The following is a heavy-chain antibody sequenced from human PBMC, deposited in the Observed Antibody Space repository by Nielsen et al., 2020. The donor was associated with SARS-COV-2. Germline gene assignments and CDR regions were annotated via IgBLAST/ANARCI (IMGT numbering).Heavy chain of an antibody. V-gene: IGHV3-9*01. CDR1: GFTFDDYA. D-gene: IGHD6-6*01. Sequence: GGSLRLSCAASGFTFDDYAMHWVRQAPGKGLEWVSGISWNSGSIGYADSVKGRFTISRDNAKNSLYLQMNSLRAEDTAVYYCAKNLIAARRMGYYYGMDVWGQGTTVTVSS. CDR2: ISWNSGSI. CDR3: AKNLIAARRMGYYYGMDV. J-gene: IGHJ6*02.